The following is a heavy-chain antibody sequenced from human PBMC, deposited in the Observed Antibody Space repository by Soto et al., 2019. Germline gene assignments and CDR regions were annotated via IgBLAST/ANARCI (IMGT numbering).Heavy chain of an antibody. Sequence: SETLSVTCTVSGGSIRSSSYYWGWIRQPPGKGLEWIGSIYYSGSTYYNPSLKSRVTISVDTSKNQFSLKLSSVTAADTAVYYCARSMGAAYYYGMDVWGQGTTVT. J-gene: IGHJ6*02. D-gene: IGHD2-15*01. CDR3: ARSMGAAYYYGMDV. V-gene: IGHV4-39*01. CDR1: GGSIRSSSYY. CDR2: IYYSGST.